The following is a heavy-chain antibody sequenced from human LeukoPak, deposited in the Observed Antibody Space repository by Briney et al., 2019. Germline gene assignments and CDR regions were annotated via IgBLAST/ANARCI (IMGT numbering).Heavy chain of an antibody. J-gene: IGHJ6*03. CDR3: VRQNSDYYYYYLDV. CDR1: GGSVSSSSSY. D-gene: IGHD1-7*01. Sequence: SETLSLTCTVSGGSVSSSSSYWAWIRQPPGRGLEWVGSVYYSGTTYYNTSLESRVTISEDTSRNRFSLMLSSGTAADTAVYYCVRQNSDYYYYYLDVCCEGTTVIVSS. CDR2: VYYSGTT. V-gene: IGHV4-39*01.